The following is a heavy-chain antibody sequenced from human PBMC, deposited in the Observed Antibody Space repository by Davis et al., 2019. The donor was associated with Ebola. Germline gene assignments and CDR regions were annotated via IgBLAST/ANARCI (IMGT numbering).Heavy chain of an antibody. J-gene: IGHJ4*02. V-gene: IGHV1-18*04. D-gene: IGHD3-10*01. CDR1: GYTFTTYG. Sequence: ASVKVSCKASGYTFTTYGINWVRQAPGQGLEWMGWISAYNRNTNYAQKFQGRVTVTADESTSTVYMELSSLRSEDTAVYYCARGLWDYYGSGLPKYFDIGGQGTSVTVAS. CDR2: ISAYNRNT. CDR3: ARGLWDYYGSGLPKYFDI.